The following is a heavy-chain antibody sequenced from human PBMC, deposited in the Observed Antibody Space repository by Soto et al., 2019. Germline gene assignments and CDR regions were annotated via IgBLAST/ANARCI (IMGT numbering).Heavy chain of an antibody. V-gene: IGHV3-74*03. Sequence: PGGSLRLSCAPSGFSLSPYWMHWVRQVPGRGLEWVARLSSDGFGAAYADSVKGRFFISRDIARNTLSLQMNSLRADDTAVYYCARDLGGPDYWGRGTSVTVSS. CDR3: ARDLGGPDY. D-gene: IGHD3-16*01. CDR2: LSSDGFGA. J-gene: IGHJ4*02. CDR1: GFSLSPYW.